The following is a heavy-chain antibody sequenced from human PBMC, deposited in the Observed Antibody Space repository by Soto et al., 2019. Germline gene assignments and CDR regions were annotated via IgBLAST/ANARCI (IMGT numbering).Heavy chain of an antibody. Sequence: ASVKVSCKASGYTFTSYVISWLRKAPGKGLEWMGGFDPEDGETIYAQKFQGRVTMTEDTSTDTAYMELSSLRSEDTAVYYCATDRLAASGILGFDPWGQGTLVTVSS. CDR3: ATDRLAASGILGFDP. D-gene: IGHD6-13*01. CDR1: GYTFTSYV. CDR2: FDPEDGET. V-gene: IGHV1-24*01. J-gene: IGHJ5*02.